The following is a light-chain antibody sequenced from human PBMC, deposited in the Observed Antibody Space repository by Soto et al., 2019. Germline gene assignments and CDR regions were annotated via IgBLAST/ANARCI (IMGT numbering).Light chain of an antibody. V-gene: IGLV2-14*01. Sequence: QSVLTQPASVSGSPGQSITISCTGTSSDVGAYIFVSWYQQYPGKAPKLMIYDITNRPSGVSNRFSGSKAGNTASLTISGLQAEDEADYSCVSFTTSKSYVFGTGTKVTVL. CDR3: VSFTTSKSYV. J-gene: IGLJ1*01. CDR2: DIT. CDR1: SSDVGAYIF.